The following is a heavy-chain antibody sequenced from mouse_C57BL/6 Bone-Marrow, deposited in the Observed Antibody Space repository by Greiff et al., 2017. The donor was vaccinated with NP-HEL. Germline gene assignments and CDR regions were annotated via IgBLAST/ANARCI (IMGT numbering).Heavy chain of an antibody. CDR3: VRSFYYGYDEGFFY. Sequence: GGGLVPPTGSLKLSCAASGFPFNTYAMHWVRPAPGKGLEWVARLRSKSSNYATYYADSVKDRFTISRDDSQSMLYLQMNNLKTEDTAMYYCVRSFYYGYDEGFFYWGQGTLVTVSA. D-gene: IGHD2-2*01. CDR2: LRSKSSNYAT. V-gene: IGHV10-3*01. CDR1: GFPFNTYA. J-gene: IGHJ3*01.